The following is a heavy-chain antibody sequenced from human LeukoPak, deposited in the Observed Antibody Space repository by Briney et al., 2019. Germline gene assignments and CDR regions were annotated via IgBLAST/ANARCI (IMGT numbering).Heavy chain of an antibody. J-gene: IGHJ4*02. Sequence: PSETLSLTCAVYGGSFSGYYWSWIRQPPGKGLEWIGEINHSGSTNYNPSLKSRVTISVDTSKNQLSLKLSSVTAADTAVYYCARVSKLRGYFDYWGQGTLVTVSS. D-gene: IGHD4-17*01. CDR3: ARVSKLRGYFDY. CDR2: INHSGST. CDR1: GGSFSGYY. V-gene: IGHV4-34*01.